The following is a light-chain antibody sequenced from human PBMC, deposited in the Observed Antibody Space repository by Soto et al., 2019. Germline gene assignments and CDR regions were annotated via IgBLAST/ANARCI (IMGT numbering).Light chain of an antibody. CDR3: QSYDSSLSDVV. Sequence: QSVLTQPPSVSGAPGQRVTISCTGSNFNIGAGYQLHWYQHLPGTAPKLLIYDINNRPSGVPDRFSASKSGASASLAITGLQAEDEADYYCQSYDSSLSDVVFGGGTKLTVL. J-gene: IGLJ2*01. V-gene: IGLV1-40*01. CDR2: DIN. CDR1: NFNIGAGYQ.